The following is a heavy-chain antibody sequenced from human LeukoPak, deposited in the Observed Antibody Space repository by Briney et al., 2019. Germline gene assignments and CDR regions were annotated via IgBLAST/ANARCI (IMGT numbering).Heavy chain of an antibody. Sequence: GASVKVSCKASGYTFTSYYMHWVRQAPGQGLEWMGWISAYNGNTNYAQKLQGRVTMTTDTSTSTAYKELRSLRSDDTAVYYCARDSLVVVVPAATNYYYYGMDVWGQGTTVTVSS. CDR1: GYTFTSYY. D-gene: IGHD2-2*01. CDR2: ISAYNGNT. CDR3: ARDSLVVVVPAATNYYYYGMDV. V-gene: IGHV1-18*04. J-gene: IGHJ6*02.